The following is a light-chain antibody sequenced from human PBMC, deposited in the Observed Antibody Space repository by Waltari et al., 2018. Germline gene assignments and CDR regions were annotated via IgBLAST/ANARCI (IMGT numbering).Light chain of an antibody. CDR2: GVS. Sequence: QSALTQPASVSGSPGQSITIPCTGTSSDVGAYNYVSWYQQHPGKAPKIMIYGVSNRYPGVSNRFSGSKSGNTASLTISGLQAEDEADYYCSSKSTSSTLVVFGGGTKLTVL. J-gene: IGLJ2*01. CDR1: SSDVGAYNY. CDR3: SSKSTSSTLVV. V-gene: IGLV2-14*01.